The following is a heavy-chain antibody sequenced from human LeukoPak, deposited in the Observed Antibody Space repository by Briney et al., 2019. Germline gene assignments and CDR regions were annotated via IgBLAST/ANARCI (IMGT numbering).Heavy chain of an antibody. CDR1: GFSLSTSGMC. Sequence: SGPALVKPTQTLTLTCTFSGFSLSTSGMCVSWIRQPPGKALGWLARIDWDDDKYYSTSLKSRLTISKDSSKNQVVLTMTNMDPVDTGTYYCARTRTNLGDYGAWFDPWGQGTLVTVSS. V-gene: IGHV2-70*11. D-gene: IGHD4-17*01. CDR3: ARTRTNLGDYGAWFDP. J-gene: IGHJ5*02. CDR2: IDWDDDK.